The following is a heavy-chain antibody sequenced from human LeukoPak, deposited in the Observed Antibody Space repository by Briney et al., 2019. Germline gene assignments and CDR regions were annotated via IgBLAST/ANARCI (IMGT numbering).Heavy chain of an antibody. CDR1: GVSISSTYYF. D-gene: IGHD5-18*01. V-gene: IGHV4-39*07. J-gene: IGHJ3*02. Sequence: PSETLSLTCTVSGVSISSTYYFWGWIRQPPGKGLEWIGEINHSGGTNYNPSLKSRVTISVDTSKNQFSLKLSSVTAADTAVYYCARGRGYNAFDIWGQGTMVTVSS. CDR2: INHSGGT. CDR3: ARGRGYNAFDI.